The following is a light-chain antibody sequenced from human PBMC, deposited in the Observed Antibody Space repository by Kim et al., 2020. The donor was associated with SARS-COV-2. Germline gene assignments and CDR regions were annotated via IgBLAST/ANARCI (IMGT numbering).Light chain of an antibody. V-gene: IGKV3-15*01. CDR2: GAS. Sequence: EIVMTQSPATLSVSPGERATLSCMASQSVSSNLAWYQQKPGQAPRLLIYGASTRATGIPARFSGSGSGTEFTLTISSLQSEDFAVYYCQQYNNWPPEYTFGQGTKLEI. CDR1: QSVSSN. J-gene: IGKJ2*01. CDR3: QQYNNWPPEYT.